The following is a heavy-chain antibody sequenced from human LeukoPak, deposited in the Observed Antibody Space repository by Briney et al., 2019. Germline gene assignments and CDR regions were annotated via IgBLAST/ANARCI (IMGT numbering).Heavy chain of an antibody. D-gene: IGHD3-22*01. J-gene: IGHJ4*02. CDR1: GFTFSSYA. Sequence: PGGSLRLFCAASGFTFSSYAMSWVRQAPGKGLEWVSAISGSGGSTFYADSVKGRFTISRDNSKNTLDLQMNSLRAEDTAVYYCAKEYDSSGYSYWGQGTLVTVSS. V-gene: IGHV3-23*01. CDR3: AKEYDSSGYSY. CDR2: ISGSGGST.